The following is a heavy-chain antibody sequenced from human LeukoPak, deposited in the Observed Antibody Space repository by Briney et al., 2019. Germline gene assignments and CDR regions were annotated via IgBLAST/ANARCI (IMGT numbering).Heavy chain of an antibody. D-gene: IGHD2-2*01. V-gene: IGHV3-23*01. J-gene: IGHJ4*02. CDR2: ISGSGGST. Sequence: PGGSLRLSCAASGFTFSSYAMSWVRQAPGKGLEWVSAISGSGGSTYYADSVKGRFTISRDNSKNTLYLQMNSLRAEDTAVYYCAKDPPQYITNWYGGGEVDYWGQGTLVTVSS. CDR3: AKDPPQYITNWYGGGEVDY. CDR1: GFTFSSYA.